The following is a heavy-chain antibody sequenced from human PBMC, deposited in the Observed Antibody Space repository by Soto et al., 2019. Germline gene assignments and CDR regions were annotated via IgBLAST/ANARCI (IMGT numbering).Heavy chain of an antibody. CDR1: GYSFTSYW. D-gene: IGHD1-20*01. J-gene: IGHJ6*02. CDR3: TRHGIDVWDYGMDV. Sequence: GESLKISCKGSGYSFTSYWISWVRQMPGKGLEWMGRIDPSDSYTNYSPSFQGHVTISADKSISTAYLQWSSLKASDTAMYYCTRHGIDVWDYGMDVWGQGTTVTVSS. CDR2: IDPSDSYT. V-gene: IGHV5-10-1*01.